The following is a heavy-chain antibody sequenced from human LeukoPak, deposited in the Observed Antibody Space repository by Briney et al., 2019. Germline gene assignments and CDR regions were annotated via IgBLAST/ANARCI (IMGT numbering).Heavy chain of an antibody. J-gene: IGHJ6*03. CDR3: ARVWTGQWPPHYYYMDV. V-gene: IGHV3-21*01. Sequence: GGSLRLSCEASGFTFSNYWMHWVRQAPGKGLEWVSCISSSSSYIYYADSVKGRFTISRDNAKNSLYLQMNSLRAEDTAVYYCARVWTGQWPPHYYYMDVWGKGTTVTISS. CDR1: GFTFSNYW. D-gene: IGHD6-19*01. CDR2: ISSSSSYI.